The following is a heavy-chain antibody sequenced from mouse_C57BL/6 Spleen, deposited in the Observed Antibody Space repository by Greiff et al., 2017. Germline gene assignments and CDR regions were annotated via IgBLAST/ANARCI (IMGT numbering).Heavy chain of an antibody. CDR2: IRSKSNNYAT. V-gene: IGHV10-1*01. CDR3: VRYYAAMDY. D-gene: IGHD1-1*02. J-gene: IGHJ4*01. Sequence: DVQLVESGGGLVQPKGSLKLSCAASGFSFNTYAMNWVRQAPGKGLEWVARIRSKSNNYATYYADSVKDRFTISRDDSESMLYLQMNNLKTEDTAMYYCVRYYAAMDYWGQGTSVTVSS. CDR1: GFSFNTYA.